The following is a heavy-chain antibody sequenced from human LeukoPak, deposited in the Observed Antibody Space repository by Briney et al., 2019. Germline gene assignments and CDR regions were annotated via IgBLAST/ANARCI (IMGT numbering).Heavy chain of an antibody. J-gene: IGHJ6*03. V-gene: IGHV4-34*01. CDR3: ARGGPPGYYYDYYMDV. CDR1: GGSLSGYY. Sequence: SETLSLTCVVYGGSLSGYYWSWIRQPPGKGLEWIGEINHSGSSNYNGSFKSRVTISVDTSKNQFSLKMSSVTAADTAVYFCARGGPPGYYYDYYMDVWGKGTTVTISS. CDR2: INHSGSS.